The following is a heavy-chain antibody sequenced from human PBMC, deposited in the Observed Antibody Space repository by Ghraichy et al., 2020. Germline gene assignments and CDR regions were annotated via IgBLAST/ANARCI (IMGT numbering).Heavy chain of an antibody. V-gene: IGHV4-59*11. CDR2: FYSSGGT. J-gene: IGHJ4*02. CDR1: GGSINDHY. CDR3: ARLTGSDWHVYYFDY. D-gene: IGHD6-19*01. Sequence: SETLSLTCTVSGGSINDHYWSWIRQPPGRGLEWIGFFYSSGGTDYNPSLKSRVTISQDTSNNQFSLRLSSVTAADTAVYYCARLTGSDWHVYYFDYWGQGTLVTVSS.